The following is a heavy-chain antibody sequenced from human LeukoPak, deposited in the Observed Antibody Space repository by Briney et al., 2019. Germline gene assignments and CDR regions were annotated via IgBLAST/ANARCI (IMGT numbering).Heavy chain of an antibody. CDR2: ITNSGRST. D-gene: IGHD3-3*01. Sequence: PGGSLTLSCNASGFSLNTYFMIWIRQAPGEGLEWVSYITNSGRSTKYADAVEGRFTISRDNPKQSVYLEMTNLRAEDTAVYYCAREASGYYHVFDSWGQGTLVTVSS. J-gene: IGHJ4*02. CDR1: GFSLNTYF. V-gene: IGHV3-11*04. CDR3: AREASGYYHVFDS.